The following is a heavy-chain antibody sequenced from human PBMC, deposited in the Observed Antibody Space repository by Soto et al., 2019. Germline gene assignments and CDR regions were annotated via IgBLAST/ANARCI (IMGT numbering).Heavy chain of an antibody. J-gene: IGHJ4*02. Sequence: GGSLRLSCAASGFTFSSNWMHWVRRVPGRGLVCVSRINTDGSTTNYVDSVEGRFTISRDNAKNTLYLQMNSLRVEDTAVYYCARDGEGFWGQGTLVTVSS. V-gene: IGHV3-74*01. CDR2: INTDGSTT. D-gene: IGHD2-21*01. CDR1: GFTFSSNW. CDR3: ARDGEGF.